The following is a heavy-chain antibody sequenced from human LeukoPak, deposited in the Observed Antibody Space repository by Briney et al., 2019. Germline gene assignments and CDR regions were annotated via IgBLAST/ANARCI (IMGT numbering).Heavy chain of an antibody. D-gene: IGHD4-17*01. CDR2: VYYSGNT. Sequence: PSETLSLICTVSGGSIINSGYYWGWIRQPPGKGLEWIGSVYYSGNTYYNPSLKSRVTISMDTSKNQFSLKLRSVTAADTAMYYCARQGYADFSSRPFDYWGQGTLVTVSS. CDR3: ARQGYADFSSRPFDY. J-gene: IGHJ4*02. CDR1: GGSIINSGYY. V-gene: IGHV4-39*01.